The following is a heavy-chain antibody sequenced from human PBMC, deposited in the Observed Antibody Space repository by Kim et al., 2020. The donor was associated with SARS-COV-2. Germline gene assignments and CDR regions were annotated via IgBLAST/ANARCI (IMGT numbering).Heavy chain of an antibody. Sequence: ASVKVSCKASGYTFTSSGISWARQAPGQRLEWMGWINIANGNIKYSQKFQDRVTISRDTSARTAYMELNSLRSEDAAVYYCARQSNMDVWGQGTPVTVSS. CDR2: INIANGNI. CDR1: GYTFTSSG. V-gene: IGHV1-3*04. CDR3: ARQSNMDV. J-gene: IGHJ6*02.